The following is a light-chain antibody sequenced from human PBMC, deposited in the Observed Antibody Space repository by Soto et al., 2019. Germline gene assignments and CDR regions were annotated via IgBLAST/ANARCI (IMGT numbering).Light chain of an antibody. CDR1: QSVSSGY. J-gene: IGKJ1*01. V-gene: IGKV3-20*01. CDR2: GSS. CDR3: QEYCSSRT. Sequence: EIVLTQSPGTLSLSPGERATLSCRASQSVSSGYLAWYQQKPGQAPRLLIYGSSSRASGIPDRFSGSGSGTDFTLTISRLEPEDFAVYYCQEYCSSRTFGQGTKLEIK.